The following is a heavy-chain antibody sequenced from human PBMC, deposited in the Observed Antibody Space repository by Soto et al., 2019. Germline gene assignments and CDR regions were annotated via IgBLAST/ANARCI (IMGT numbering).Heavy chain of an antibody. CDR3: ARHGSN. CDR2: IYYSGIT. J-gene: IGHJ4*02. V-gene: IGHV4-39*01. Sequence: EPLSLTFTGSGVSISNSSYYWGWIRRPPGKGLEWIGTIYYSGITYYNPSLKSRVTISVDTSKNQFSLKLTSVTDADTAVYYCARHGSNWGQGTLVTVSS. CDR1: GVSISNSSYY.